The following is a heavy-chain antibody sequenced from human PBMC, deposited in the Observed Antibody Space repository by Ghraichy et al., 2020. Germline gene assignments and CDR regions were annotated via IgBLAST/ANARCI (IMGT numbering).Heavy chain of an antibody. CDR2: INHSGST. D-gene: IGHD5-18*01. CDR1: GGSFSGYY. V-gene: IGHV4-34*01. Sequence: SETLSLTCAVYGGSFSGYYWSWIRQPPGKGLEWIGEINHSGSTNYNPSLKSRVTISVDTSKNQFFLKLSSVTAADTAVYYCARGGRDGYSYGYNWFDPWGQGTLVTVSS. J-gene: IGHJ5*02. CDR3: ARGGRDGYSYGYNWFDP.